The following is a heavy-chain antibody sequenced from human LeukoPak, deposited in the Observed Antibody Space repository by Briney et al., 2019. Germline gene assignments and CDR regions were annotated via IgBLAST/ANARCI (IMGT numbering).Heavy chain of an antibody. Sequence: ASVKVSCKASGYTFTGYYMHWVRRAPGQGLEWMGWINPNSGGTNYAQKFQGRVTMTRDTSISTAYMELSRLRSDDTAVYYCARAGTAALPYFDYWGQGTLVTVSS. J-gene: IGHJ4*02. CDR3: ARAGTAALPYFDY. CDR1: GYTFTGYY. D-gene: IGHD6-13*01. V-gene: IGHV1-2*02. CDR2: INPNSGGT.